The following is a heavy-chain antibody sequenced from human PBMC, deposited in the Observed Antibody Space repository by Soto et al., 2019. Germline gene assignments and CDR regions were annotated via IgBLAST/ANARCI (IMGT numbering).Heavy chain of an antibody. V-gene: IGHV3-30-3*01. CDR1: GFTFSSYA. J-gene: IGHJ4*02. Sequence: QVQLVESGGGVVQPGRSLRLSCAASGFTFSSYAMHWVRQAPGKGLEWVAVISYDGSNKYYADSVKGRFTISRENSKNTLYLQMNSLRAEDTAVYYCARPITMIVVGLPGVDYWGQGTLVTVSS. CDR2: ISYDGSNK. D-gene: IGHD3-22*01. CDR3: ARPITMIVVGLPGVDY.